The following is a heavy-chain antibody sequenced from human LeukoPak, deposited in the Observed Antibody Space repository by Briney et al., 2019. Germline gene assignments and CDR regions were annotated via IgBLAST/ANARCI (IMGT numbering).Heavy chain of an antibody. J-gene: IGHJ6*03. CDR1: GYTFTSYG. Sequence: ASVKVSCKASGYTFTSYGISWVRQAPGQGLEWMGWISAYNGNTNYAQKLQGRVTMTTDASTSTAYMELRSLRSDDTAVYYCARGVTMVRGVIITGYYYMDVWGKGTTVTVSS. CDR2: ISAYNGNT. V-gene: IGHV1-18*01. CDR3: ARGVTMVRGVIITGYYYMDV. D-gene: IGHD3-10*01.